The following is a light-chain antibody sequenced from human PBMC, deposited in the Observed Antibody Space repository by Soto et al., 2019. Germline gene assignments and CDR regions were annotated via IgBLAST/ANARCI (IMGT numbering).Light chain of an antibody. CDR2: DAS. J-gene: IGKJ1*01. CDR1: QSFTRG. V-gene: IGKV1-5*01. Sequence: DIQMTQSPSTLSASVGDRFTITCLASQSFTRGLAWYQQKPGKAPKLLIYDASNLEIGVPSRFSGSGSGTEFTLTISSLQPDDFATYYCQKYNSYLWTFGQGTKVDI. CDR3: QKYNSYLWT.